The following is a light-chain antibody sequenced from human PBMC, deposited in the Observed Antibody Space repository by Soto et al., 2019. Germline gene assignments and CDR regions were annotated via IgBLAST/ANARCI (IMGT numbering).Light chain of an antibody. V-gene: IGKV3-11*01. CDR3: QQRSNWPPIT. J-gene: IGKJ5*01. CDR1: QSVSSY. Sequence: EIVLTQPPATLSLSPVERATLSGMASQSVSSYLAWYQQKPGQAPRLLIYDASNRATGIPARFSGSGSGTDFTLTISSLEPEDFAVYYCQQRSNWPPITFGQGTRLEIK. CDR2: DAS.